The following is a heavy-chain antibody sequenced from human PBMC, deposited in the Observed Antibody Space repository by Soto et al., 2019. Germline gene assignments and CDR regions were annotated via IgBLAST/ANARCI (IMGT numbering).Heavy chain of an antibody. D-gene: IGHD6-19*01. V-gene: IGHV3-7*05. CDR1: GFTFSRYW. CDR2: AKQDGSES. CDR3: AGGSGWLTDY. Sequence: EVQVVESGGGLVQPGGSLRLSCVAPGFTFSRYWMNWFRQAPGKGLEWVANAKQDGSESHFVDSVKGRFTISRGTAENSLFLQMNSLRVEDTAVYYCAGGSGWLTDYWGQGTLVTVSS. J-gene: IGHJ4*02.